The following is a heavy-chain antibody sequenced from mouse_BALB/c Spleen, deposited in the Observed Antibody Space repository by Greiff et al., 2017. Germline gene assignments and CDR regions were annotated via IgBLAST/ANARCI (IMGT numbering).Heavy chain of an antibody. V-gene: IGHV5-6-5*01. Sequence: EVKLMESGGGLVQPGGSRKLSCAASGFTFSSFGMHWVRQAPEKGLEWVAYISSGGSTYYPDSVKGRFTISRDNARNILYLQMSSLRSEDTAMYYCAREDMTTVLDYWGQGTTLTVSS. J-gene: IGHJ2*01. D-gene: IGHD1-2*01. CDR3: AREDMTTVLDY. CDR1: GFTFSSFG. CDR2: ISSGGST.